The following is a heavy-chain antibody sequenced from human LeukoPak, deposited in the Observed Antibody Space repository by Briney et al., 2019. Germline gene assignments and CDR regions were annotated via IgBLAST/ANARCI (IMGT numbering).Heavy chain of an antibody. V-gene: IGHV1-69*06. CDR3: AKRGYSYGDFDY. Sequence: SVKVSCKASGGTFSSYAISWVRQAPGQGLEWMGGIIPIFGTANYAQKFQGRVTITADKSTSTAYMELSSLRSEDTAVYYCAKRGYSYGDFDYWGQGTLVTVSS. CDR2: IIPIFGTA. D-gene: IGHD5-18*01. J-gene: IGHJ4*02. CDR1: GGTFSSYA.